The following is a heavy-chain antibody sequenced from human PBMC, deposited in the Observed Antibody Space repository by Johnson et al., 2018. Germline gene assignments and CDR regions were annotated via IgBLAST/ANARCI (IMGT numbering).Heavy chain of an antibody. D-gene: IGHD6-19*01. Sequence: QVQLQESGPGLVKPSETLSLTCTVSGGSISSSSYYWGWIRQPPGKGLEWIGSIYYSGSTYYNPSLKSRVTISVDTSRNQFSLKQGSVTAADPAVAYCAGWAGSGWSGAAFDIWGQGTMVTVSS. V-gene: IGHV4-39*07. CDR2: IYYSGST. J-gene: IGHJ3*02. CDR1: GGSISSSSYY. CDR3: AGWAGSGWSGAAFDI.